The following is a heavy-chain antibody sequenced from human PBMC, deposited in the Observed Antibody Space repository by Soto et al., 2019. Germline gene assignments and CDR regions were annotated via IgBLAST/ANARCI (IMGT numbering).Heavy chain of an antibody. D-gene: IGHD1-1*01. CDR1: GFTLSRFV. Sequence: PGGSLRLSCAASGFTLSRFVVHWVRQAPGKGLEWVAVTSNDGDNTFYADSVKGRFAISRDNAKSMVELQMNSLRPEDTAIYYCARGNMDVWGQGTTVTVSS. CDR3: ARGNMDV. V-gene: IGHV3-30*09. CDR2: TSNDGDNT. J-gene: IGHJ6*02.